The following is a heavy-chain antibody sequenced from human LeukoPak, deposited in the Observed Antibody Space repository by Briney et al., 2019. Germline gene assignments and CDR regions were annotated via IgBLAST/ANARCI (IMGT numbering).Heavy chain of an antibody. CDR2: MYYSGRT. V-gene: IGHV4-30-2*03. D-gene: IGHD1-14*01. Sequence: PSQTLSLTCTVSGGSISSGGCYWSWIRQPPGKGLEWIGTMYYSGRTHYNSSLKSRVTISVDTSKNQFSLKLSSVTAADTALYYCARHPTTGGFDYWGQGTLVTVSS. CDR3: ARHPTTGGFDY. CDR1: GGSISSGGCY. J-gene: IGHJ4*02.